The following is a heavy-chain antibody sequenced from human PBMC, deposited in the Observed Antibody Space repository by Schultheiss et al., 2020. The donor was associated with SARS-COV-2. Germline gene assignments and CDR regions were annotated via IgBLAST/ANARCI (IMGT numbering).Heavy chain of an antibody. Sequence: GGSLRLSCAASGFTVSSNYMSWVRQAPGKGLEWVSVIYSGGSTYYADSVKGRFTISRDNAKNSLYLQMSSLRVEDTAVYYCATQYGSSSENYWGQGTLVTVSS. J-gene: IGHJ4*02. D-gene: IGHD6-6*01. V-gene: IGHV3-53*05. CDR2: IYSGGST. CDR1: GFTVSSNY. CDR3: ATQYGSSSENY.